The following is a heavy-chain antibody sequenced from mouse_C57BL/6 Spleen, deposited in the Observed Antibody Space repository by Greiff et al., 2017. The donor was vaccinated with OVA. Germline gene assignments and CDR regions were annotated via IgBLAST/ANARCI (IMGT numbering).Heavy chain of an antibody. CDR2: IYPNNGNT. CDR3: AREGRGRWWFDD. D-gene: IGHD1-1*02. V-gene: IGHV1-81*01. Sequence: VQLVESGAELVRPGASVKLSCKASGYTITSYGIRWVKQRTGQGLEWIGEIYPNNGNTNYNAKFKGKATLTADTSSNTAYMELRSLTSEDSAVYFGAREGRGRWWFDDWGKGTTVTVSS. CDR1: GYTITSYG. J-gene: IGHJ1*03.